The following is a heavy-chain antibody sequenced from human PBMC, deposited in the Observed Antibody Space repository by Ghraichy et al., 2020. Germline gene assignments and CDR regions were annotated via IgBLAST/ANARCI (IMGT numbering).Heavy chain of an antibody. J-gene: IGHJ6*02. CDR3: VKRGHSGYHYAYFDLDV. V-gene: IGHV3-23*01. Sequence: GGSLRLSCGASGFTFSNYALHWVRQAPGKGPEWVSAISVGGDITFYADSVKGRFTISRDNSKNTLYLQMSTLRAEDTAIYYCVKRGHSGYHYAYFDLDVWGQGTTVTVSS. D-gene: IGHD5-12*01. CDR1: GFTFSNYA. CDR2: ISVGGDIT.